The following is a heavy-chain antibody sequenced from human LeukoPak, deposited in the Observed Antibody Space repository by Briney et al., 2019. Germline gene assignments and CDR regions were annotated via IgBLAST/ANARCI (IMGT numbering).Heavy chain of an antibody. CDR3: ASQTRLRFLEWLPNWFDP. J-gene: IGHJ5*02. D-gene: IGHD3-3*01. CDR1: GGSISSSSYY. V-gene: IGHV4-39*01. Sequence: SETLSLTCTVSGGSISSSSYYWGWIRQPPGKGLEWIGSIYYSGSTYYNPSLKSPVTISVDTSKNQFSLKLSSVTAADTAVYYCASQTRLRFLEWLPNWFDPWGQGTLVTVSS. CDR2: IYYSGST.